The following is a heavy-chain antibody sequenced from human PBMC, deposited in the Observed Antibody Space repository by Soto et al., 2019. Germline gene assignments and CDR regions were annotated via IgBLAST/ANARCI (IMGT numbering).Heavy chain of an antibody. J-gene: IGHJ4*02. V-gene: IGHV4-59*08. CDR2: IYYSGST. Sequence: SETLSLTCTVSGGSINSYYWSWIRQPPGKGLEWIGYIYYSGSTYYNPSLKSRVTISVDTSKNQFSLKLNSVTAADTAVYYCARWLGYGPHFDYWGQGTLVTVSS. CDR3: ARWLGYGPHFDY. CDR1: GGSINSYY. D-gene: IGHD5-12*01.